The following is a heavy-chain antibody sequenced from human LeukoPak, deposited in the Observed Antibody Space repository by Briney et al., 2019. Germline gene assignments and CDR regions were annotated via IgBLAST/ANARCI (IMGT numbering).Heavy chain of an antibody. CDR2: IYHSGST. V-gene: IGHV4-4*02. CDR1: GGSISSSNW. CDR3: ARRGYIVVPGFGGFDP. Sequence: PSGTLSLTCAVSGGSISSSNWWSWVRQPPGKGLEWIGEIYHSGSTNYNPSLKSRVTISVDTSKNQFSLKLSSVTAADTAVYYCARRGYIVVPGFGGFDPWGQGTLVTVSS. J-gene: IGHJ5*02. D-gene: IGHD2-15*01.